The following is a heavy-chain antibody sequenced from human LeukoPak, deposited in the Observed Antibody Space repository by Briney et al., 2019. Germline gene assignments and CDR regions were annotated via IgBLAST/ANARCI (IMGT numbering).Heavy chain of an antibody. D-gene: IGHD4-17*01. CDR2: IYYTGST. CDR1: GGSISSAYYS. CDR3: ARHATVTSFTFAH. Sequence: SETLSLTCTVSGGSISSAYYSWSWIRQPPGKGLEWIGTIYYTGSTYYNPSLKSRVTISVDTSKNQFSLELNSVTAADTAVYYCARHATVTSFTFAHWGQGTLVTVSS. J-gene: IGHJ4*02. V-gene: IGHV4-39*01.